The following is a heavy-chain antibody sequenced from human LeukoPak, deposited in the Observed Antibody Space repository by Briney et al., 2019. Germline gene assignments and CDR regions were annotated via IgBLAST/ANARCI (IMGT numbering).Heavy chain of an antibody. V-gene: IGHV3-64*02. CDR3: ARAALEYCGGDCLDY. CDR2: ISSDGDNT. D-gene: IGHD2-21*01. J-gene: IGHJ4*02. Sequence: PGGSLRLSCAASGFTFSSYSMHWVRQAPGEGLEYVSVISSDGDNTYYADSVKGRFTISRDNSKHTLYLQMGSLRAEDMAVYYCARAALEYCGGDCLDYWGQGPLVTVPS. CDR1: GFTFSSYS.